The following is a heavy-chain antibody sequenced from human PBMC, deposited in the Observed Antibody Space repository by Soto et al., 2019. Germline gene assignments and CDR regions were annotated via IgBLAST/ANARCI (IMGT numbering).Heavy chain of an antibody. CDR2: ISGSGGST. CDR3: AKCGVVALYYGMDV. D-gene: IGHD2-15*01. Sequence: EVQLLESGGGLVQPGGSLRLSCAASGFTFSSYAMSWVHQAPGKGLEWVSAISGSGGSTYYADSVKGRFTISRDNSKNTLYLQMNSLRAEDTAVYYCAKCGVVALYYGMDVWGQGTTVTVSS. J-gene: IGHJ6*02. V-gene: IGHV3-23*01. CDR1: GFTFSSYA.